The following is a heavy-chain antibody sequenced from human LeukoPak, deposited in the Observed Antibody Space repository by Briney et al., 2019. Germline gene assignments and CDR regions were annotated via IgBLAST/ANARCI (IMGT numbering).Heavy chain of an antibody. CDR1: GYSFTTFW. D-gene: IGHD3-10*01. CDR2: FYPGESDT. CDR3: ARHGYGSGSPRYWFDP. J-gene: IGHJ5*02. Sequence: GDSLKISGEGFGYSFTTFWIGWVGQMPGKGLEWMPIFYPGESDTRYSPSFQGQVTISADKSISTAYLQWRSLKASDTAMYYCARHGYGSGSPRYWFDPWGQGTLVTVSS. V-gene: IGHV5-51*01.